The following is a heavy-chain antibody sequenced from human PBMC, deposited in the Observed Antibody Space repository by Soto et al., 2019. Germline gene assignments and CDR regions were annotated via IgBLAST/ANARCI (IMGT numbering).Heavy chain of an antibody. CDR3: SRSDWFHX. CDR2: IKSDGSST. CDR1: GFTFSTYW. Sequence: GSLRLSCSASGFTFSTYWMHWVRQAPGKGLVCVSRIKSDGSSTSYAGSVKGRFTISRDNAKNTLYLQMNSLRVEDTAVYYCSRSDWFHXWGQATLLTVSX. J-gene: IGHJ5*02. V-gene: IGHV3-74*01.